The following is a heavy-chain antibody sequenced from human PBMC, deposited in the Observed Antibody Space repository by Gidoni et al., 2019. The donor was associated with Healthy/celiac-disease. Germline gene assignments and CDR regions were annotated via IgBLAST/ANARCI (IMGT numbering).Heavy chain of an antibody. D-gene: IGHD1-26*01. V-gene: IGHV1-69*01. Sequence: QVQLVQSGAEVKKPGSSVTVSCKASGGTFSSYALSWVRQAPGQGLEWMGGSIPIFGTANYAQKFQGRVTIAADESTSTAYMELSSLRSEDTAVYYCARGRSGSSSYYVDDWGQGTRVTVSS. CDR2: SIPIFGTA. CDR1: GGTFSSYA. J-gene: IGHJ4*02. CDR3: ARGRSGSSSYYVDD.